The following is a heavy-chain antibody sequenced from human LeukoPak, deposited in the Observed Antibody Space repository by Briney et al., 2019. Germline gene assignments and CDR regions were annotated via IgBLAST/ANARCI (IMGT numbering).Heavy chain of an antibody. J-gene: IGHJ6*03. V-gene: IGHV3-30*02. CDR2: IRSDGSNK. CDR3: AKDGRCSGGSCYLLYYYYYYYMDV. CDR1: GFTFSSYA. D-gene: IGHD2-15*01. Sequence: GGSLRLSCAASGFTFSSYAMHWVRQAPGKGLEWVAFIRSDGSNKYYADSVKGRFTISRDNSKNTLYLQMNSLRAEDTAVYYCAKDGRCSGGSCYLLYYYYYYYMDVWGKGTTVTVSS.